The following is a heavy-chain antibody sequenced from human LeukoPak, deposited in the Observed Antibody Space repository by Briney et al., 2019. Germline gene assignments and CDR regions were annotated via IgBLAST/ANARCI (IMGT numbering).Heavy chain of an antibody. Sequence: GGSLRLSCAASGFTFSSYSMNWVRQAPGKGLEWVSSISSRSSYIYYADSVKGRFTISRDNAKNSLYLQMNSLRAEDTAVYYCARDLGRRVVAATHGMDVWGQGTTVTVSS. D-gene: IGHD2-15*01. J-gene: IGHJ6*02. CDR2: ISSRSSYI. V-gene: IGHV3-21*01. CDR3: ARDLGRRVVAATHGMDV. CDR1: GFTFSSYS.